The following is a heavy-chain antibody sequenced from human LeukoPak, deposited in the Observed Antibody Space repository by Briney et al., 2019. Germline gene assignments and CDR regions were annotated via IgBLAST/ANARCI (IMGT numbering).Heavy chain of an antibody. D-gene: IGHD4-11*01. J-gene: IGHJ4*02. CDR2: IIPSSGST. CDR3: ARSDYNDYRGLGF. V-gene: IGHV1-46*01. Sequence: GASVKVSCTASGYAFTSYHIHWMRPAPGQGLGWMGIIIPSSGSTTYAQKFQGRVTMTRDTSTSTVYMELSSLTSDDTAVYFCARSDYNDYRGLGFWGQGTLVTVSS. CDR1: GYAFTSYH.